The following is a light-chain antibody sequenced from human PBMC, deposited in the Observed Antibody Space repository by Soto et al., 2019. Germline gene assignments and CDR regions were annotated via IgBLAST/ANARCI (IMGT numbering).Light chain of an antibody. Sequence: DIVLTQSPGTLSLSPGDRATLSCRASQSVSSSFLAWYQQKPGQAPRLLIYGASTRATGIPDRFSGSGSGTDFTLTISRLEPEDFALYYCQQYGSALFTFGPGTKVDI. CDR1: QSVSSSF. V-gene: IGKV3-20*01. CDR3: QQYGSALFT. CDR2: GAS. J-gene: IGKJ3*01.